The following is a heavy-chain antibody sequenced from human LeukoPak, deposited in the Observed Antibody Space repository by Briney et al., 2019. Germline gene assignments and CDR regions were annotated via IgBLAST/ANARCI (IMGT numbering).Heavy chain of an antibody. Sequence: GESLKISCKGSGYSFTSNWIGWVRQMPGKGLEWMGIISPGDSDIRYSPSLQGQVTISADKSTSTAYLQWSSLKASDTAMYYCARGAIVRGVIIYMDVWGKGTTVTISS. V-gene: IGHV5-51*01. J-gene: IGHJ6*03. CDR2: ISPGDSDI. CDR3: ARGAIVRGVIIYMDV. D-gene: IGHD3-10*01. CDR1: GYSFTSNW.